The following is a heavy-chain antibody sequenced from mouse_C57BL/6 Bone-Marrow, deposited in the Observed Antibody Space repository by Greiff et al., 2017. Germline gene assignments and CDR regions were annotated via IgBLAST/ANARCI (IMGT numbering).Heavy chain of an antibody. Sequence: EVQLVESGGDLVKPGGSLKLSCAASGFTFSSYGMSWVRQTPDKRLEWVATISSGGGYTYYPDSVTGRFTISRDNAKNTLYLQMSSLKAEDTAMYYCARRGEYVGLLYAMDDWGQGTSVTGSS. V-gene: IGHV5-6*01. CDR1: GFTFSSYG. J-gene: IGHJ4*01. D-gene: IGHD5-1*01. CDR3: ARRGEYVGLLYAMDD. CDR2: ISSGGGYT.